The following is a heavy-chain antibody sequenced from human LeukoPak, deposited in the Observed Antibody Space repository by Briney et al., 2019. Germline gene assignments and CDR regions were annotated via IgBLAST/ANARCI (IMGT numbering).Heavy chain of an antibody. V-gene: IGHV4-61*02. Sequence: SETLSLTCTVSGGSINSGSYYWSWIRQPAGKGLEWIGRMYTSGNTNYNPSLKSRVTMSVDTSKNQFSLKLSSVTAADTAVYYCARAGYLKRGYSYGSYPSIFDYWGQGTLVTVSS. CDR1: GGSINSGSYY. CDR3: ARAGYLKRGYSYGSYPSIFDY. J-gene: IGHJ4*02. D-gene: IGHD5-18*01. CDR2: MYTSGNT.